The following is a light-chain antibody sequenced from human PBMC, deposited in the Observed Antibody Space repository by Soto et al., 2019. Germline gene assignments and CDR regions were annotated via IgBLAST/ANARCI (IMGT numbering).Light chain of an antibody. CDR3: QEYDNLPPL. J-gene: IGKJ2*01. CDR1: QDISNY. Sequence: DIQMTQSPSSLSASVGDRVTITCQASQDISNYLNWYQQKPGKAPKLLIYDASNLETGVPSRFSGSGSGTDFTFTISSLQPEDSATYYCQEYDNLPPLFGQGTKLEIK. CDR2: DAS. V-gene: IGKV1-33*01.